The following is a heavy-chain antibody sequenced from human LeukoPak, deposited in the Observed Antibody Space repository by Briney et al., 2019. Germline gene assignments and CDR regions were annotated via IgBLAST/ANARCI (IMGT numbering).Heavy chain of an antibody. J-gene: IGHJ3*02. CDR3: AREPATLDSSGYQDAFDI. CDR2: IYYSGST. CDR1: GGSISSYY. Sequence: PSETLSLTCTVSGGSISSYYWSWIRQPPGKGLEWIGYIYYSGSTNYNPSLKSRVTIPVDTSKNQFSLKLSSVTAADTAVYYCAREPATLDSSGYQDAFDIWGQGTMVTVSS. D-gene: IGHD3-22*01. V-gene: IGHV4-59*01.